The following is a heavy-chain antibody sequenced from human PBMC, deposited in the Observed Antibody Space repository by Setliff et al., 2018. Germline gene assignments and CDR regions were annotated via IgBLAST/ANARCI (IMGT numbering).Heavy chain of an antibody. CDR1: GYTFTDYG. J-gene: IGHJ4*02. V-gene: IGHV1-18*01. CDR2: ISPYSGNT. CDR3: SRLVRYCTSTSCQGASGVEY. D-gene: IGHD2-8*01. Sequence: ASVKVSCKASGYTFTDYGVTWVRQAPGQGLEWVGWISPYSGNTYYAPKFQGRVTMTTDTSTGTAYLELRSLRSDDTAVYYCSRLVRYCTSTSCQGASGVEYWGQGTLVTVSS.